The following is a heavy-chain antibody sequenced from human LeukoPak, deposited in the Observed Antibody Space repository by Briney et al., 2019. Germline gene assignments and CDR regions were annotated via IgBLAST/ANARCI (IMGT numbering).Heavy chain of an antibody. CDR1: GFSFRRYY. CDR2: LFSGGDT. J-gene: IGHJ4*01. V-gene: IGHV3-66*04. CDR3: ARQGFDSGFDY. D-gene: IGHD2-21*01. Sequence: GGSLRLSCAASGFSFRRYYMSWVRQAPGKGLQWVSVLFSGGDTYYADSVKDRFSISRDSSRETMFLQMNSLRADDTAVYYCARQGFDSGFDYWGHGTMVTVSS.